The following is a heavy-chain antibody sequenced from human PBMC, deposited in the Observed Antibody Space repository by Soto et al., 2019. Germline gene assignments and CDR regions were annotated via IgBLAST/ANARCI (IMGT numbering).Heavy chain of an antibody. CDR1: GFTFSSYA. CDR3: ANSGGKQWPPTPDY. J-gene: IGHJ4*02. CDR2: ISGSGGST. D-gene: IGHD6-19*01. V-gene: IGHV3-23*01. Sequence: GGSLRLSCAASGFTFSSYAMSWVRQAPGKGLEWVSAISGSGGSTYYADSVKGRFTISRDNSKNTLYLQMNSLRAEDTAVYYCANSGGKQWPPTPDYWGQGTLVTVSS.